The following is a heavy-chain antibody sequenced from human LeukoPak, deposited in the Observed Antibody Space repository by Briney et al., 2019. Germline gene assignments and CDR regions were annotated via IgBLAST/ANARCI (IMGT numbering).Heavy chain of an antibody. V-gene: IGHV4-30-4*01. Sequence: PSETLSLTCTVSGGSISSGDYYWRWIRQPPGKGLEWIGYIYYSGSTYYNPSLKSRVTISVDTSKNQFSLKLSSVTAADTAVYYCAGGPSGYTWYFDLWGRGTLVTVSS. D-gene: IGHD3-22*01. J-gene: IGHJ2*01. CDR3: AGGPSGYTWYFDL. CDR2: IYYSGST. CDR1: GGSISSGDYY.